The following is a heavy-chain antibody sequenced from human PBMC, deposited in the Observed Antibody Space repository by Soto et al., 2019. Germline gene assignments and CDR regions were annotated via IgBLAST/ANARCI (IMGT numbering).Heavy chain of an antibody. J-gene: IGHJ6*03. V-gene: IGHV4-59*01. CDR3: ARASPPSDFWKDDGPNSPLWYMNV. Sequence: SETLSLTCSVSGGSISKYYWSWIRQPPGKGLEWIGNLDNSGSTNYNPSLKSRVTISVDTSKNQFSLKLTSVTAADTAVYYCARASPPSDFWKDDGPNSPLWYMNVWGKGTTVTVSS. CDR2: LDNSGST. CDR1: GGSISKYY. D-gene: IGHD3-3*01.